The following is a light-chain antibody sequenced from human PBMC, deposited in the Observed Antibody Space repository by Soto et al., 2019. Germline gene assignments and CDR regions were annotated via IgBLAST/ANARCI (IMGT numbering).Light chain of an antibody. CDR2: GAS. J-gene: IGKJ2*01. Sequence: EVVLTQSPGTLSLSPGERATLSCRASQNVYSTYLAWYQQRPGQAPRLLIYGASIRATGIPDRFSGSGTGTAFTLTISRLEPADLAAYYCQQYDSSIHTFGPGTKLEIK. CDR3: QQYDSSIHT. V-gene: IGKV3-20*01. CDR1: QNVYSTY.